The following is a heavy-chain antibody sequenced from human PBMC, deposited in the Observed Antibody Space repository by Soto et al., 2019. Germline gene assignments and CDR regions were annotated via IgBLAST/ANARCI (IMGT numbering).Heavy chain of an antibody. CDR3: AKDHYDFWSGSVNY. J-gene: IGHJ4*02. Sequence: QVQLVESGGGVVQPGRSLRLSCAASGFTFSSYGMHWVRQAPGKALERVAVISYDGSNKYYADSVKGRFTSSRDNSKNTLYLQMNSLRAEDTAVYYCAKDHYDFWSGSVNYWGQGTLVTVSS. V-gene: IGHV3-30*18. D-gene: IGHD3-3*01. CDR2: ISYDGSNK. CDR1: GFTFSSYG.